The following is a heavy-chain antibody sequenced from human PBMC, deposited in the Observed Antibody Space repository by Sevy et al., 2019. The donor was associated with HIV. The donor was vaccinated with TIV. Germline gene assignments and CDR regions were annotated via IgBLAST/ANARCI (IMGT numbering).Heavy chain of an antibody. Sequence: GGSLRLSCAASVFTFNIYGMQWVRQAPGKGLEWVAFMRKGGINTYYADSLKGRFTISRDNSKNKRYLQMNSLRTEDTALYYCARETTYYDASGPVPGDIWGQGTMVTVSS. D-gene: IGHD3-16*01. CDR3: ARETTYYDASGPVPGDI. CDR2: MRKGGINT. CDR1: VFTFNIYG. J-gene: IGHJ3*02. V-gene: IGHV3-30*02.